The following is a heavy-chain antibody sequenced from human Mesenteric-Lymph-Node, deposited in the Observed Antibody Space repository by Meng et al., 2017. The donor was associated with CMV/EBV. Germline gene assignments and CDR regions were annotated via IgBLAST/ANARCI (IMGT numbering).Heavy chain of an antibody. Sequence: ASVKVSCKASGYTFTGYYIHWVRQAPGQGLEWMGWINPNTGGTSYAQKFQGRVTMTRDTSTSTVYMELSSLRSEDTAVYYCARDGDQLRNFDYWGQGTLVTVSS. D-gene: IGHD2-2*01. CDR2: INPNTGGT. J-gene: IGHJ4*02. V-gene: IGHV1-2*02. CDR3: ARDGDQLRNFDY. CDR1: GYTFTGYY.